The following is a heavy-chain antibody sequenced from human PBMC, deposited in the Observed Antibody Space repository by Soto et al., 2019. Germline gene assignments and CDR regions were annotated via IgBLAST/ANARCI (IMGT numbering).Heavy chain of an antibody. D-gene: IGHD3-10*01. CDR3: AKLLVPQMPYYYYGLDV. J-gene: IGHJ6*02. CDR1: GFTVSNYA. Sequence: XGSLRLSFGVSGFTVSNYAMSWVRQAPGKGLEWVSAINIGGDTTYYADSVKGRFTMSRDNSKNTLYLQMNSLSAEDTAVYYCAKLLVPQMPYYYYGLDVWGQGTTVTVSS. V-gene: IGHV3-23*01. CDR2: INIGGDTT.